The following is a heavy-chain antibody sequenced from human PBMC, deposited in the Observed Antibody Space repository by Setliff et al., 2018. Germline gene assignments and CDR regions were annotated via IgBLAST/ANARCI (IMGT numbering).Heavy chain of an antibody. CDR3: ARPYYYDSSGYYYDY. J-gene: IGHJ4*02. Sequence: TSETLSLTCTVSGGSISSHYWSWIRQPPGKGLEWIGYIYYSGSTNYNPSLKSRVTISVGTSKNQFSLKLSSVTAADTAVYYCARPYYYDSSGYYYDYWGQGTLVTVSS. CDR1: GGSISSHY. CDR2: IYYSGST. D-gene: IGHD3-22*01. V-gene: IGHV4-59*11.